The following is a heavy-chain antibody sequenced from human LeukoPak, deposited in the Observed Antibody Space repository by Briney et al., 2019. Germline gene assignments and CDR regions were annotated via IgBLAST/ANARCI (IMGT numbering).Heavy chain of an antibody. CDR3: AKKGGYYYDPFDY. CDR1: GFTFSSFV. V-gene: IGHV3-23*01. CDR2: IGGSGGST. D-gene: IGHD3-22*01. J-gene: IGHJ4*02. Sequence: GGSLRLSCAASGFTFSSFVMTWVRQAPGKGLEWVSAIGGSGGSTYYADSVKSRFTISRDNSKNTLYLQMNSLRAEDTAVYYCAKKGGYYYDPFDYWGQGTLVTVSS.